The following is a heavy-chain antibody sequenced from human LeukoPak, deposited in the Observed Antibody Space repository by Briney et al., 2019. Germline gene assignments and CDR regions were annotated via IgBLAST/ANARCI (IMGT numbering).Heavy chain of an antibody. CDR1: GFTFSSYN. Sequence: GGSLRLSCSAAGFTFSSYNMNWVRQAPGKGLEWVANINEDGSEKYYVDSVKGRITISRDNAKNSVYLQMNSLRVEDTALYYCARLGQRDYWGQGTLVTVSS. CDR3: ARLGQRDY. J-gene: IGHJ4*02. V-gene: IGHV3-7*04. CDR2: INEDGSEK.